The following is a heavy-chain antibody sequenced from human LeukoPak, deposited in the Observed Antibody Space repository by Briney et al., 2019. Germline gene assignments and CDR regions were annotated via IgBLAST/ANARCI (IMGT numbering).Heavy chain of an antibody. CDR2: ISNDASYK. V-gene: IGHV3-30-3*01. Sequence: GGSLRLSCAASGFMFSNYAMHWVRQAPGKGLEWVAVISNDASYKYYADSVKGRFTISRDNSKNTLYLQMNSLRAEDTAVYYCARDVFGSGWSIGLFDYWGQGTLVTVSS. J-gene: IGHJ4*02. CDR3: ARDVFGSGWSIGLFDY. D-gene: IGHD6-19*01. CDR1: GFMFSNYA.